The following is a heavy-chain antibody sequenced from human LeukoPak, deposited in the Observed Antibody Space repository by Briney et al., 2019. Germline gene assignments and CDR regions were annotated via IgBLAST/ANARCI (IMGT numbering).Heavy chain of an antibody. V-gene: IGHV4-34*01. CDR3: ARGLGEGYPDS. CDR1: GGSFSGFY. J-gene: IGHJ4*02. CDR2: ANHSRGT. D-gene: IGHD5-24*01. Sequence: SETLSLSCAVHGGSFSGFYWTWMRQPPGKGPEWIGEANHSRGTNYNPSLKSRVTISEDTSKNQFSLNLTSVTAADTAVYYCARGLGEGYPDSWGQGTLVTVSS.